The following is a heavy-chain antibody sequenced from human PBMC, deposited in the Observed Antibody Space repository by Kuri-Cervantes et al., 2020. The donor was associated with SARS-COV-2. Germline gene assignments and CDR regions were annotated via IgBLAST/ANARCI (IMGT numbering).Heavy chain of an antibody. V-gene: IGHV3-49*04. J-gene: IGHJ4*02. D-gene: IGHD3-3*01. CDR3: TKDDFWSGYSDY. CDR1: GFTFGDYA. CDR2: IRSKAYGGTT. Sequence: GESLKISCTASGFTFGDYAMSWARQAPGKGLEWVGFIRSKAYGGTTEYAASVKGRFTISRDDSKSIAYLQMNSLKTEDTAVYYCTKDDFWSGYSDYWGQGTLVTDSS.